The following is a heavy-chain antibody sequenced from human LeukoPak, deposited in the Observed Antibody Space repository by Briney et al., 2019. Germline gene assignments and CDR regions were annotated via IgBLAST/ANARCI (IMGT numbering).Heavy chain of an antibody. J-gene: IGHJ5*02. CDR3: ARTGYSSSWERWFDP. CDR1: GFTFDTHA. V-gene: IGHV3-23*01. D-gene: IGHD6-13*01. CDR2: ISGNGGVT. Sequence: GGSLRLSCAASGFTFDTHAMSCVRQAPGKGLEWVSTISGNGGVTYYADSVKGRFTISRDNSKNTLYLQMNSLRVEDTAVYYCARTGYSSSWERWFDPWGQGTLVTVSS.